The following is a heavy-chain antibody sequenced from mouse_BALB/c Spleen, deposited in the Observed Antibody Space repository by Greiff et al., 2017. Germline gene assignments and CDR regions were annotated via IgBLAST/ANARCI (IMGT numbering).Heavy chain of an antibody. CDR2: IYPGDGDT. V-gene: IGHV1-87*01. D-gene: IGHD1-1*01. CDR3: ARSGGSSWFAY. Sequence: QVQLQQSGAELARPGASVKLSCKASGYTFPSYWMQWVKQRPGQGLEWIGAIYPGDGDTRYTQKFKGKATLTADKSSSTAYMQLSSLASEDSAVYYCARSGGSSWFAYWGQGTLVTVSA. J-gene: IGHJ3*01. CDR1: GYTFPSYW.